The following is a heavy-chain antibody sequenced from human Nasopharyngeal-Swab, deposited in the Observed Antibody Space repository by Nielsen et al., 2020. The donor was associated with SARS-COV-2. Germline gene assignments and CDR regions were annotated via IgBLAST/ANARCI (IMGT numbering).Heavy chain of an antibody. CDR1: GYTFTSYY. CDR2: INPSGGST. D-gene: IGHD2-2*01. J-gene: IGHJ5*02. V-gene: IGHV1-46*01. CDR3: ARQDIVVVPAAIWLDP. Sequence: ASVKVSCKASGYTFTSYYMHCVRQAPGQGLEWMGIINPSGGSTSYAQKFQGRVTMTRDTSTSTVYMELSSLRSEDTAVYYCARQDIVVVPAAIWLDPWGQGTLVTVSS.